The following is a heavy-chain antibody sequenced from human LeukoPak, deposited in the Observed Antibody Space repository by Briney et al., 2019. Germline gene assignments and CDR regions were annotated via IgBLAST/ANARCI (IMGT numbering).Heavy chain of an antibody. CDR2: ISGSGGTT. CDR3: AIRGGASWDLLPYYFDY. V-gene: IGHV3-23*01. D-gene: IGHD3-10*01. Sequence: GGSLRLSCAASGFTFRSYGMSWVRQPPGKGLELVSAISGSGGTTYCAASVRGRFTISRNNSKNTLLLQLSILRAEDAAVYYCAIRGGASWDLLPYYFDYWGQGTLVTVSS. J-gene: IGHJ4*02. CDR1: GFTFRSYG.